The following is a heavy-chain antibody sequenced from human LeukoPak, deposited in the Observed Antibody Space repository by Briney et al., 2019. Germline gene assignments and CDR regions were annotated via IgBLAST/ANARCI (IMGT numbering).Heavy chain of an antibody. Sequence: ASVKVSCKASGGTFTSYYMHWVRQAPGQGLEWMGWIDPNTGDTNYAQKFQGRVTMTRDTSISTAYMELSRLRSDDTAVYYCARDDSTVITRGGDYWGQGTLVTVSS. CDR2: IDPNTGDT. J-gene: IGHJ4*02. CDR3: ARDDSTVITRGGDY. CDR1: GGTFTSYY. V-gene: IGHV1-2*02. D-gene: IGHD4-23*01.